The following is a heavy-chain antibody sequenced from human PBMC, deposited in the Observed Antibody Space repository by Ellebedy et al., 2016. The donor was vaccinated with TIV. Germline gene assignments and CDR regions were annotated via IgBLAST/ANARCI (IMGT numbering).Heavy chain of an antibody. D-gene: IGHD3-10*01. J-gene: IGHJ6*02. Sequence: GESLKISCLFSGFSFKNYGFSWVRQVPGKGLEWVSDLNYDGDARNYAYSVKGRFAISRDNSNNMLTLQMMNLRPEDTCVYFCARDLMVRGVIQFYSYYGMAVWGQGTTVTVSS. V-gene: IGHV3-20*04. CDR2: LNYDGDAR. CDR3: ARDLMVRGVIQFYSYYGMAV. CDR1: GFSFKNYG.